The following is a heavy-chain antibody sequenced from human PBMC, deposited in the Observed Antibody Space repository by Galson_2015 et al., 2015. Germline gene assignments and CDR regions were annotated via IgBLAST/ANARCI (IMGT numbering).Heavy chain of an antibody. D-gene: IGHD3-3*01. Sequence: SLRLSCAASGFTVSGFYMIWVRQAPGKGLEWVSVIYSGGTTYYADSVKGRFTISRDNSKNTLYLQLTSLRAEDTAVYYCARVAYYDFRSCHFDYWGQGSLVTVSS. CDR1: GFTVSGFY. V-gene: IGHV3-53*01. CDR2: IYSGGTT. CDR3: ARVAYYDFRSCHFDY. J-gene: IGHJ4*02.